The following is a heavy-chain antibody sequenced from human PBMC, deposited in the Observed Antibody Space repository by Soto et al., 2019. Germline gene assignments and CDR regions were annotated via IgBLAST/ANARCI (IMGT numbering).Heavy chain of an antibody. Sequence: GASVKVSCKASGYTFTSYAMHWVRQAPGQRLEWMGWINAGNGNTKYSQKFPGRVTITRDTSASTAYMELSSLRSEDTAVYYCARDAGYCSSTSCYRGYYYYGMDVWGQGTTVTVSS. V-gene: IGHV1-3*01. CDR2: INAGNGNT. CDR1: GYTFTSYA. J-gene: IGHJ6*02. D-gene: IGHD2-2*02. CDR3: ARDAGYCSSTSCYRGYYYYGMDV.